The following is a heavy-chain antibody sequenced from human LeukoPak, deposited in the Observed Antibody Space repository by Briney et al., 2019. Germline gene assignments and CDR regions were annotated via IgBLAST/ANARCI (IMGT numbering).Heavy chain of an antibody. J-gene: IGHJ5*02. CDR3: SKGGCCYGYNWLDP. CDR1: GFTFSSYA. D-gene: IGHD5-18*01. V-gene: IGHV3-23*01. CDR2: ISGSGGST. Sequence: GGSLRLSCAASGFTFSSYAMSWVRQAPGKGLEWVSAISGSGGSTYYADSVKGRFTTSRDNSKNTPYLQMTSLRAEETAVYYCSKGGCCYGYNWLDPGGQGTLVTVSS.